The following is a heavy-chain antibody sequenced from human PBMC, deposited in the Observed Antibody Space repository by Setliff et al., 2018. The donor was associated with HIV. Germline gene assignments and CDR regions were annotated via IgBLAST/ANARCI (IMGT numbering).Heavy chain of an antibody. CDR1: GFTFNTYA. CDR2: ISGSGGST. D-gene: IGHD2-15*01. CDR3: AKDGISGGAYPPYYFDY. V-gene: IGHV3-23*01. J-gene: IGHJ4*01. Sequence: GGSLRLSCLGSGFTFNTYAMSWVRQAPGKGLEWVSVISGSGGSTFYADSVKGRFTISRDNSKNTLYLQMNGLRVEDTAVYYCAKDGISGGAYPPYYFDYWGHGTLVTVSS.